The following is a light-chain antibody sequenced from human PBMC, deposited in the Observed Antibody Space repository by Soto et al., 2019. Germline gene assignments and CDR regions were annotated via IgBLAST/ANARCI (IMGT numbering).Light chain of an antibody. CDR2: GAS. Sequence: EIVLTQSPGTLSLSPWERATLSCRASQSVTSSYLAWYQQKPGQAPRLLIYGASSSATGIPDRFSGSGSGTDFTLTISRLEPEDFAVYYCQQYGSSPLTFGGGTKVDNK. V-gene: IGKV3-20*01. J-gene: IGKJ4*01. CDR1: QSVTSSY. CDR3: QQYGSSPLT.